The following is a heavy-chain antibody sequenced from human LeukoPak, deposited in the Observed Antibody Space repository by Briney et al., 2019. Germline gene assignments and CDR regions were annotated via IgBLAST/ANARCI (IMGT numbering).Heavy chain of an antibody. V-gene: IGHV4-31*03. Sequence: PSETLSLTCTVSGGSISSGGYYWSWIRQHPGKGLEWIGYIYYSGSTYYNPSLKSRVTMSVDTSKNQFSLRLSSVTAADTAVYYCAGLSSRRSGLFDYWGQGTLVTVSS. J-gene: IGHJ4*02. CDR2: IYYSGST. CDR3: AGLSSRRSGLFDY. D-gene: IGHD5-12*01. CDR1: GGSISSGGYY.